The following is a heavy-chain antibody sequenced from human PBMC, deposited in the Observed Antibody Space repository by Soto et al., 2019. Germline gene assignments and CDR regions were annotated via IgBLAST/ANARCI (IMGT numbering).Heavy chain of an antibody. CDR3: ARGQEVGAHFFDS. CDR2: IGTAGDT. J-gene: IGHJ4*02. CDR1: GFAFSGFD. D-gene: IGHD2-15*01. Sequence: GGSLRLSCEGSGFAFSGFDMHWVRQPTGKGLEWVSTIGTAGDTYYAVSVRGRFTISRDNAKNSLSLQMNSLRVGDTAVYFCARGQEVGAHFFDSWGQGTQVTVSS. V-gene: IGHV3-13*01.